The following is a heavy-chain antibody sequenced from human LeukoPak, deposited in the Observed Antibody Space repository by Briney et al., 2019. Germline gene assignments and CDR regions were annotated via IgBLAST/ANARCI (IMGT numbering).Heavy chain of an antibody. Sequence: GGSLRLSCAASGFIFSDYYMSWIRQAPGKGLEWVSGISGRGASKYYADSVKGRFTISRDNSKNTLYLQMNSLRAEDTAVYYCAKGVVVAPNVTPFDYWGQGTLVTVSS. CDR2: ISGRGASK. J-gene: IGHJ4*02. CDR3: AKGVVVAPNVTPFDY. CDR1: GFIFSDYY. V-gene: IGHV3-23*01. D-gene: IGHD2-2*01.